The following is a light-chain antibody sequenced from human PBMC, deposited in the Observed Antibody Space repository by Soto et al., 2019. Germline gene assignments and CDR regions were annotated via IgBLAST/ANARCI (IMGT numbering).Light chain of an antibody. J-gene: IGKJ2*01. V-gene: IGKV1-39*01. CDR1: QSISSY. Sequence: DIQMTQSPFSLSASVGDRVTITCRASQSISSYLNWYQQKPGEAPKILIYAASTLQSGVPSRFSGRGSGPDFSLTISSLQPEDFATYYCQQTFSAPVTFGQGTRLEIK. CDR3: QQTFSAPVT. CDR2: AAS.